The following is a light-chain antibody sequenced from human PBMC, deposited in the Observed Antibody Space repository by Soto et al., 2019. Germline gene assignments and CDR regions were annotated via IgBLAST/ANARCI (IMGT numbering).Light chain of an antibody. V-gene: IGLV2-8*01. CDR3: SSYAGSNNFVV. J-gene: IGLJ2*01. CDR1: SSDVGGYNY. Sequence: QSALTQPTSASGSPGQSVTISCTGTSSDVGGYNYVSWYQQHPGKAPKFMIYEVTKRPSGVPDRFSGSKSGNTASLTVSGLQAEDEADYYCSSYAGSNNFVVFGGGTKLTVL. CDR2: EVT.